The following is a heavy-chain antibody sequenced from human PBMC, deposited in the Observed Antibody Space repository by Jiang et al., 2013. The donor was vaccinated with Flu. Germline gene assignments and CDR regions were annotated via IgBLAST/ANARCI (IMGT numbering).Heavy chain of an antibody. D-gene: IGHD3-10*01. CDR3: SHRLPSGSPWDWGYFDY. J-gene: IGHJ4*02. CDR2: IYWDDDK. V-gene: IGHV2-5*02. Sequence: KPTQTLTLTCTFSGFSLTTSGVGVGWIRQPPGKALEWLAVIYWDDDKRYSPSLRSRLTITKDTSKNQVVLTMTNMDPVDTATYYCSHRLPSGSPWDWGYFDYWGQGTLVTVSS. CDR1: GFSLTTSGVG.